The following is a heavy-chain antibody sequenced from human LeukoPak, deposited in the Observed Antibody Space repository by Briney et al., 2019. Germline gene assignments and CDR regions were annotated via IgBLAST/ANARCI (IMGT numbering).Heavy chain of an antibody. Sequence: GGSLRLTCAVSGFTITSCSMNWVRQAPGKGLEWLSYISSGSSPIYYADSVKGRFTISRDDAKNLVYLQMNSLRAEDTAVYYCTYLRTPYYNDKWLDPWGQGALVTVSS. CDR2: ISSGSSPI. V-gene: IGHV3-48*04. D-gene: IGHD3/OR15-3a*01. CDR1: GFTITSCS. CDR3: TYLRTPYYNDKWLDP. J-gene: IGHJ5*02.